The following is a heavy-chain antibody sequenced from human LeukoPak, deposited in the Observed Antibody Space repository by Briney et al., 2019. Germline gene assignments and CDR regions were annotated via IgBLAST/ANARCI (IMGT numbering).Heavy chain of an antibody. J-gene: IGHJ4*02. Sequence: GGSLRLSCAASGFTFSKYWMSWVRQAPGNGLEWVANIKQDGSEKYYVDSVKGRFTISRDNAKNSLYLQMNSLRAEDTAVYYCAFRPNYGYYPQYFDYWGQGTLVTVSS. CDR3: AFRPNYGYYPQYFDY. CDR1: GFTFSKYW. V-gene: IGHV3-7*03. CDR2: IKQDGSEK. D-gene: IGHD3-22*01.